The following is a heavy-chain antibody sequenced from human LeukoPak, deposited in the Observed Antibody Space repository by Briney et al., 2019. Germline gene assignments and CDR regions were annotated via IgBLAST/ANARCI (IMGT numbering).Heavy chain of an antibody. J-gene: IGHJ6*03. CDR3: ARVLSGRGSLYSYYYYMDV. CDR1: GFTFSSYS. CDR2: ISGSSSYI. V-gene: IGHV3-21*04. Sequence: GGSLRLSCAASGFTFSSYSMNWVRQAPGKGLEWVSSISGSSSYIYYADSVKGRFTISRDNSKNTLYLQMNSLRAEDTAVYYCARVLSGRGSLYSYYYYMDVWGKGTTVTISS. D-gene: IGHD3-10*01.